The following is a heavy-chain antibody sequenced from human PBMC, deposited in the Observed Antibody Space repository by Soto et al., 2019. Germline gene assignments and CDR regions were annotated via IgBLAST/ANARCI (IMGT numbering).Heavy chain of an antibody. CDR2: ISYDGSNK. Sequence: PGGSLRLSCAASGFIFSNYGMHWVRQAPGKGLEWVAIISYDGSNKYYADSVKGRFTISRDNSRNTLYLQMNSLRAEDTAVYYCAKDPRTGLGTMIVVIEDWGQGTLVTVSS. CDR3: AKDPRTGLGTMIVVIED. D-gene: IGHD3-22*01. J-gene: IGHJ4*02. V-gene: IGHV3-30*18. CDR1: GFIFSNYG.